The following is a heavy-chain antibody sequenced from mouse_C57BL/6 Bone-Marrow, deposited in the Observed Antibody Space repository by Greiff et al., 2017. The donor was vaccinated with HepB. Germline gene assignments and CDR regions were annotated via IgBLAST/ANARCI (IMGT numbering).Heavy chain of an antibody. V-gene: IGHV14-4*01. J-gene: IGHJ1*03. CDR3: TTLLTTVVYWYFDV. D-gene: IGHD1-1*01. Sequence: VQLQQSGAELVRPGASVKLSCTASGFNIKDDYMHWVKQRPEQGLEWIGWIDPENGDTEYASKFQGKATITADTSSNTAYLQLSSLTSEDTAVYYCTTLLTTVVYWYFDVWGTGTTVTVSS. CDR1: GFNIKDDY. CDR2: IDPENGDT.